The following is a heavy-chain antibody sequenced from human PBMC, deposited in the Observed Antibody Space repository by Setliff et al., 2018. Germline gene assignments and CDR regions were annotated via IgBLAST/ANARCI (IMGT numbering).Heavy chain of an antibody. CDR1: GFAFRSYA. CDR3: ARRGGTSGARAFDI. CDR2: VTDTADRT. D-gene: IGHD1-26*01. V-gene: IGHV3-23*01. Sequence: LRLSCVASGFAFRSYAMSWVRQTPGKGLEWLATVTDTADRTYYPDSVKGRFTISRGNSKNTLYLQMNSLRAEDTALYYCARRGGTSGARAFDIWGQGTVVTVSS. J-gene: IGHJ3*02.